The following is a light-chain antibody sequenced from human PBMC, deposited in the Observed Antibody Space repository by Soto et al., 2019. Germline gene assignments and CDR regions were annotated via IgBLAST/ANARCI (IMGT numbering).Light chain of an antibody. CDR1: NTNNGSNT. J-gene: IGLJ1*01. Sequence: QSVLNQPPSASGSPGERVTISCSGRNTNNGSNTLNWYQPLPGTAPKLLIYSNNQRPSGVPDRFSGSKSGTSASLAISGLQSEDEADYYCAAWDDSLNGHYVFGTGTKVTVL. CDR2: SNN. CDR3: AAWDDSLNGHYV. V-gene: IGLV1-44*01.